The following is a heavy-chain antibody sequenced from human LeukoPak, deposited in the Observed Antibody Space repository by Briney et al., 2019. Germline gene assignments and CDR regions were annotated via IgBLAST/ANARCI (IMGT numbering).Heavy chain of an antibody. V-gene: IGHV3-23*01. CDR2: ISGSGGST. CDR1: GFSFSSYA. Sequence: GGSLRLSCAASGFSFSSYAMSWVRQAPGKGLEWVSAISGSGGSTYYADSVKGRFTISRDNSKNTLYLQMNSLRAEDTAVYYCAKEGIPGEDSSSWYEGIYYYYGMDVWGQGTTVTVSS. CDR3: AKEGIPGEDSSSWYEGIYYYYGMDV. D-gene: IGHD6-13*01. J-gene: IGHJ6*02.